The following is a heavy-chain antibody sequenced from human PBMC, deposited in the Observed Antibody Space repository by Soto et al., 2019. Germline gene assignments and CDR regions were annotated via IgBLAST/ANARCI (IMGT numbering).Heavy chain of an antibody. CDR2: ISGSGGST. V-gene: IGHV3-23*01. Sequence: EVQLLESGGGLVQPGGSLRLSCAASGFTFSSYAMSWVRQAPGKGLEWVSAISGSGGSTYYADSVKGRFTISRDNSKNTLYLPMKSLRAEDTAVYYCANALPGGLYYGMDVWGQGTTVTVSS. D-gene: IGHD3-10*01. CDR3: ANALPGGLYYGMDV. CDR1: GFTFSSYA. J-gene: IGHJ6*02.